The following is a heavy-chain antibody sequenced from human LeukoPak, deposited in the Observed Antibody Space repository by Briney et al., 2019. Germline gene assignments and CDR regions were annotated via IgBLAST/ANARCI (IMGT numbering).Heavy chain of an antibody. V-gene: IGHV4-59*08. Sequence: SETLSLTCTVSGGSISSYYWTWIRQPPGKGLEWIGYIYYSGSTNYNPSLKSRVTISVDTSNKQLSLNLSSVTAADTAVYYCAGMSSGYYYGMDVWGQGTTVTVSS. J-gene: IGHJ6*02. CDR2: IYYSGST. D-gene: IGHD3-22*01. CDR1: GGSISSYY. CDR3: AGMSSGYYYGMDV.